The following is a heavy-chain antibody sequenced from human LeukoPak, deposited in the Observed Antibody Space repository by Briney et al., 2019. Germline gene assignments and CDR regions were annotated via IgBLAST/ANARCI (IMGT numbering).Heavy chain of an antibody. CDR2: IYYSGST. V-gene: IGHV4-31*03. Sequence: SQTLSLTCTVSGGSISSGGYYWSWIRQHPGKGLEWIGYIYYSGSTYYNPSLKSRVTISVDTSKKQFSLKLSSVTAADTAVYYCARDCSSTSCYNFGAFDIWGQGTMVTVSS. CDR1: GGSISSGGYY. J-gene: IGHJ3*02. D-gene: IGHD2-2*02. CDR3: ARDCSSTSCYNFGAFDI.